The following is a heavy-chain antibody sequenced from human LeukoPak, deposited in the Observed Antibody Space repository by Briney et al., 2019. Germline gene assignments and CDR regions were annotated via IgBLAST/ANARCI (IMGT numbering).Heavy chain of an antibody. Sequence: SGGSLRLSCAASGFTFSTYAMSWVRQAPGKGLEWVSAITGSGDSTYYADSVKGRFTISRDNSKNTLYLQMNSLRAEDTAVYYCAKASAMIVVVSKHFDYWGQGTLVTVSS. CDR3: AKASAMIVVVSKHFDY. D-gene: IGHD3-22*01. CDR1: GFTFSTYA. CDR2: ITGSGDST. J-gene: IGHJ4*02. V-gene: IGHV3-23*01.